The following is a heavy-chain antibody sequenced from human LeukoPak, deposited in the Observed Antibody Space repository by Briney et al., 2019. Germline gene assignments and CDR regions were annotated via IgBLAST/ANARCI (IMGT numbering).Heavy chain of an antibody. J-gene: IGHJ3*02. CDR2: IYTSGST. CDR3: AGEVGGSDAFDI. Sequence: SETLSLTCTVSGGSISSYYWSWIRQPAGRGLEWIGRIYTSGSTNSNPSLKSRVTVSVDTSNNQFSLRLSAVTAADTAVYYCAGEVGGSDAFDIWGQGTMVTVSS. V-gene: IGHV4-4*07. CDR1: GGSISSYY. D-gene: IGHD1-26*01.